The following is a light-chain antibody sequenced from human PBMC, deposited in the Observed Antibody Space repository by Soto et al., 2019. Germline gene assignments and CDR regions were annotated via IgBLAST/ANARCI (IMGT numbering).Light chain of an antibody. CDR1: QGISSY. CDR3: QQYYSYPRT. J-gene: IGKJ1*01. V-gene: IGKV1-8*01. CDR2: AAS. Sequence: AIRMTQSPSSLSASTGDRVTITCRASQGISSYLAWYQQKPGKAPKLLIYAASTLQSGVPSRFSGSGSETDFTLTISCLQSEDFATYYCQQYYSYPRTFGPGTKVQIK.